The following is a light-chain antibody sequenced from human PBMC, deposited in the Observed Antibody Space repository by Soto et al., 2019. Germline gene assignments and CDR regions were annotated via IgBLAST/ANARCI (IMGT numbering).Light chain of an antibody. J-gene: IGLJ2*01. CDR3: TSWTTSTTMI. CDR2: DVN. V-gene: IGLV2-14*03. Sequence: QSALTRPASVSGSPGQSITISCTGTSSDIGAYNFVSWYQQHPGKAPKLMLYDVNIRSSGVSNRFSGSKSGNTASLTISGLQAEDEADYYCTSWTTSTTMIFGGGTKLTVL. CDR1: SSDIGAYNF.